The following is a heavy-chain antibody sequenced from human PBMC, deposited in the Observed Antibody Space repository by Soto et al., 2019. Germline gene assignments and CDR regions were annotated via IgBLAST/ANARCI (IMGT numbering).Heavy chain of an antibody. CDR3: ARDLAAGDH. CDR1: GYTFTHYY. D-gene: IGHD6-25*01. Sequence: QVQLVQSGAEVKKPGASVKLSCRTSGYTFTHYYMHWVRQAPGQGLEWLAIINPARGSTNYAPDFLGRVTLTMDTSTTTVYMELSGLRAEDTAIFYCARDLAAGDHWCQGTLVTVSS. V-gene: IGHV1-46*01. J-gene: IGHJ4*02. CDR2: INPARGST.